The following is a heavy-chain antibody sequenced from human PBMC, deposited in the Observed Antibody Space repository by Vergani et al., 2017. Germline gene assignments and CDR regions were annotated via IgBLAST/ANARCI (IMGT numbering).Heavy chain of an antibody. CDR3: ARSSSSWPLYYFDY. Sequence: VQLVESGGGVVQPGRSLRLSCAASGFTFSSYSMNWVRQAPGKGLEWVSSISSSSSYIYYADSVKGRFTISRDNAKNSLYLQMNSLRAEDTAVYYCARSSSSWPLYYFDYWGQGTLVTVSS. J-gene: IGHJ4*02. CDR1: GFTFSSYS. D-gene: IGHD6-6*01. CDR2: ISSSSSYI. V-gene: IGHV3-21*01.